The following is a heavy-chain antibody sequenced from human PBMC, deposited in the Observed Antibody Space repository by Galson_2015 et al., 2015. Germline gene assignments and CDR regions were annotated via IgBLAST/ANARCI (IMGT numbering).Heavy chain of an antibody. V-gene: IGHV3-49*04. J-gene: IGHJ6*03. D-gene: IGHD3-10*01. CDR3: TREMYGSERYYYYMDV. CDR2: IRSKAYGGTT. Sequence: SLRLSCAASGFTFGDYAMSWVRQAPGKGLEWVGFIRSKAYGGTTEYAASVKGRFTISRDDSKSIAYLQMNSLKTEDTAVYYCTREMYGSERYYYYMDVWGKGTTVTVSS. CDR1: GFTFGDYA.